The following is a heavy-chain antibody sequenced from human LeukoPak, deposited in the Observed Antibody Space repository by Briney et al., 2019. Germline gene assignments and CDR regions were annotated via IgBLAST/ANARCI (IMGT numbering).Heavy chain of an antibody. CDR3: ARGTPSSSGWLYYGMDV. CDR1: GITFSSYA. Sequence: GGSLRLSCAASGITFSSYAMSWVRQAPGKGLEWVSSISRSSSYINYADSVKGRFTISRDNSKNTLYLQMNSLRAEDTAVYYCARGTPSSSGWLYYGMDVWGQGTTVTVSS. D-gene: IGHD6-19*01. CDR2: ISRSSSYI. J-gene: IGHJ6*02. V-gene: IGHV3-21*01.